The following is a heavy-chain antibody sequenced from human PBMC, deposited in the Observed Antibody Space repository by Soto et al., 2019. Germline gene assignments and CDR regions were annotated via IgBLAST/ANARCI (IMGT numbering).Heavy chain of an antibody. Sequence: QVQLVQSGAEVKKPGSSVKVSCKASGGTFSSYAISWVRQAPGQGLEWMGGIIPIFGTTNYAQKFQCRVTINADESTSTAYMELSSLRSEDTAMYYCARVVTVVKSFHYWYFDLWGRGTLVTVSS. CDR2: IIPIFGTT. CDR1: GGTFSSYA. J-gene: IGHJ2*01. D-gene: IGHD2-15*01. V-gene: IGHV1-69*12. CDR3: ARVVTVVKSFHYWYFDL.